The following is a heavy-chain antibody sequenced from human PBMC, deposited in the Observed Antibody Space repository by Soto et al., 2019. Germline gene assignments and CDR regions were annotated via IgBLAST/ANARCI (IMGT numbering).Heavy chain of an antibody. J-gene: IGHJ4*02. Sequence: EVQLVESGGGLVQPGGSLRLSCAVSGFTFSSFWMHWVRQAPGEGLVWVSRINTDGSSTSYADSVKGRFTISRDNAKNTLYLPMNSLRVDDTAMYYGANRGVDTCGLAYGGQGTLVTVSS. V-gene: IGHV3-74*01. CDR1: GFTFSSFW. CDR3: ANRGVDTCGLAY. CDR2: INTDGSST. D-gene: IGHD3-10*01.